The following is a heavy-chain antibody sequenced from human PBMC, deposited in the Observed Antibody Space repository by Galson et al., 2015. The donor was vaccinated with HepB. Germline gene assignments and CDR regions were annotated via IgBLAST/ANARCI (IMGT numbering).Heavy chain of an antibody. CDR3: ASGPVLRFLEWLLADDYYYYYMDV. J-gene: IGHJ6*03. CDR1: GFTFSSYW. D-gene: IGHD3-3*01. V-gene: IGHV3-7*01. Sequence: SLRLSCAASGFTFSSYWMSWVRQAPGKGLEWVANIKQDGSEKYYVDSVKGRFTISRDNAKNSLYLQMNSLRAEDTAVYYCASGPVLRFLEWLLADDYYYYYMDVWGKGTTVTVSS. CDR2: IKQDGSEK.